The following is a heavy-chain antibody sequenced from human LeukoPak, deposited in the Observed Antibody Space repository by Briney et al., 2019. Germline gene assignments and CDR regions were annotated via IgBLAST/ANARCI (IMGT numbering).Heavy chain of an antibody. CDR1: GYTFTSYY. D-gene: IGHD3-3*01. CDR2: INPSGGST. Sequence: GASVKVSCKASGYTFTSYYMHWVRQAPGQGLEWMGIINPSGGSTSYAQKFQGRVTMTRDTSTSTVYMELSSLRSEDTAVYYCARDDYDFWSGVRGYNWFDPWGQGTLVNDSS. CDR3: ARDDYDFWSGVRGYNWFDP. J-gene: IGHJ5*02. V-gene: IGHV1-46*01.